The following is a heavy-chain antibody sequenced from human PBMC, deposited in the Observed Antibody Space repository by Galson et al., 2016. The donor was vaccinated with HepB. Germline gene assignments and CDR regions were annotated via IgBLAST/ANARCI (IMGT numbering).Heavy chain of an antibody. Sequence: SGYSFRSYYIHWVRQVPGQGLEWMGVIDPNDGVTNYTQKLQGRVTMTRDTSTNTLYLELSSLKFEDTAIYYCAREDWLDSWGQGTLVTVSS. J-gene: IGHJ5*01. CDR1: GYSFRSYY. V-gene: IGHV1-46*01. CDR2: IDPNDGVT. CDR3: AREDWLDS.